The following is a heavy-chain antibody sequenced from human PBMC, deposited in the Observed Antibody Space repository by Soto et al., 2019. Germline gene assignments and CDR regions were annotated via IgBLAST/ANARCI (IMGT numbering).Heavy chain of an antibody. Sequence: SETLSLTCTVSGGSISSYYWSWIRQPPGKGLEWIGYIYYSGSTNYNPSLKSRVTISVDTSKNQFSLKLSSVTAADTAVYYCARXVRQIAAQSSGVYYFDYWGQGTLVTVSS. J-gene: IGHJ4*02. CDR1: GGSISSYY. V-gene: IGHV4-59*01. D-gene: IGHD6-6*01. CDR3: ARXVRQIAAQSSGVYYFDY. CDR2: IYYSGST.